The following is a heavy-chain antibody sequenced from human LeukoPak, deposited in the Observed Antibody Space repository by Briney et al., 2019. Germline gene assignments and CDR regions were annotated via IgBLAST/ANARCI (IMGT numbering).Heavy chain of an antibody. D-gene: IGHD2-2*02. CDR1: GGSISSYY. J-gene: IGHJ6*03. CDR3: ARGDIVVVPAAIRGDYYYYYMDV. CDR2: IYTSGST. Sequence: SGTLSLTCTVSGGSISSYYWSWIRQPAGKGLEWIGRIYTSGSTNYNPSLKSRVTMSVDTSKNQFSLKLNSVTAADTAVYYCARGDIVVVPAAIRGDYYYYYMDVWGKGTTVTVSS. V-gene: IGHV4-4*07.